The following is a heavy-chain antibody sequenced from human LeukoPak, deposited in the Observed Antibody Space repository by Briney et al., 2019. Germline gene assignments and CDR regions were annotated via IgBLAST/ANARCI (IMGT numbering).Heavy chain of an antibody. V-gene: IGHV3-30*18. CDR1: GFTFSSYG. J-gene: IGHJ4*02. CDR2: ISYDGSDK. Sequence: GGSLRLSCAASGFTFSSYGMHWVRQAPGKGLEWVAVISYDGSDKYYADSVKGRFTIARDNSKNTLYLQMNSLRAEDTAVYYCGKDALGGVFLDYWGQGTLVTVSS. CDR3: GKDALGGVFLDY. D-gene: IGHD3-16*01.